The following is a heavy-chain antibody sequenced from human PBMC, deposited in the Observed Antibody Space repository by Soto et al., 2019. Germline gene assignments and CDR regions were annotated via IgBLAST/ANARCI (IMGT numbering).Heavy chain of an antibody. D-gene: IGHD6-13*01. J-gene: IGHJ3*02. Sequence: GGSLRLSCAASGFTFSSYGMHWVRQAPGKGLEWVAVIWYDGSNKYYADSVKGRFTISRDNSKNTLYLQMNSLRAEDTAVYYCARDQAQYSSSWFDAFDIWGQGTMVTVSS. CDR3: ARDQAQYSSSWFDAFDI. CDR1: GFTFSSYG. V-gene: IGHV3-33*01. CDR2: IWYDGSNK.